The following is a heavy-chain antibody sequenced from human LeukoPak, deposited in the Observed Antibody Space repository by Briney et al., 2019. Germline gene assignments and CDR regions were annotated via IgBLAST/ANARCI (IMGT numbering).Heavy chain of an antibody. D-gene: IGHD6-19*01. J-gene: IGHJ5*02. CDR3: ARHLGIAVPENWFDP. CDR2: IYYSGST. Sequence: SETLSLTCTVSGGSISSYYWSWIRQPPGKGLEWIGYIYYSGSTNYNPSLKSRVTISVDTSKNQFSLKLSSVTAADTAVYYCARHLGIAVPENWFDPWGQGTLVTVSS. CDR1: GGSISSYY. V-gene: IGHV4-59*08.